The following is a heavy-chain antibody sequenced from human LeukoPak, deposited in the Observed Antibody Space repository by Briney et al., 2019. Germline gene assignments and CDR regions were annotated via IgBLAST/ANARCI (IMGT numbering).Heavy chain of an antibody. CDR2: VNQGGTEK. V-gene: IGHV3-7*03. CDR1: GFTFSSQW. J-gene: IGHJ4*02. CDR3: ARGFSVGATTLDY. Sequence: PGGSLRLSCAASGFTFSSQWMSWVRQAPGKGLEWVANVNQGGTEKYYVDSVKGRFTISRDNAENSLYLQMNSLRAEDTAVYYCARGFSVGATTLDYWGQGTLVTVSS. D-gene: IGHD1-26*01.